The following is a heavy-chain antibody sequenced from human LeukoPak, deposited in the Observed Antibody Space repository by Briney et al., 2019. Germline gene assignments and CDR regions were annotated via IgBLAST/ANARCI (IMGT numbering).Heavy chain of an antibody. Sequence: ASVKDSCKACGYTFIGYYMHWVRQAPGQGLDWMGWINPNSGGTNYAQKFQGRVTMTRDTSISTAYMELSRLRSDDTAVYYCARVSGSPSRYYYGMDVWGQGTTVTVSS. V-gene: IGHV1-2*02. D-gene: IGHD1-26*01. CDR2: INPNSGGT. CDR3: ARVSGSPSRYYYGMDV. CDR1: GYTFIGYY. J-gene: IGHJ6*02.